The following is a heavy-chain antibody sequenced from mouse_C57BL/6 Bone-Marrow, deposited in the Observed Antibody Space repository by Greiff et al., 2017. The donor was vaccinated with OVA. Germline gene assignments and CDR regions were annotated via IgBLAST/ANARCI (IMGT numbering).Heavy chain of an antibody. CDR3: AILVGWALPWFAY. Sequence: QVQLQQPGAELVKPGASVKVSCKASGYTFTSYWMHWVKQRPGQGLEWIGRIHPSDSDTNYNQKFKGKATLTVDKSSSTAYMQLSSLTSEASAVYYCAILVGWALPWFAYWGQGTLVTVSA. CDR2: IHPSDSDT. J-gene: IGHJ3*01. CDR1: GYTFTSYW. V-gene: IGHV1-74*01. D-gene: IGHD1-1*02.